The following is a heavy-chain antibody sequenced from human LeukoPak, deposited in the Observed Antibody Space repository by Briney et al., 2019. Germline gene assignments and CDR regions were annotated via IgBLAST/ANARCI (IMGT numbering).Heavy chain of an antibody. J-gene: IGHJ6*02. D-gene: IGHD3-9*01. CDR3: ARGGFFDILTGYYQTQYYYPMDV. CDR2: TSYDGGDK. V-gene: IGHV3-30*04. Sequence: SGGSLRLSCSASGFTFSSYAIHWVRQAPGKGLEWVAVTSYDGGDKYYADSVKGRFTISRDNSKNTVSLEMNSLRAEDTAVYYCARGGFFDILTGYYQTQYYYPMDVWGRGTTVTVSS. CDR1: GFTFSSYA.